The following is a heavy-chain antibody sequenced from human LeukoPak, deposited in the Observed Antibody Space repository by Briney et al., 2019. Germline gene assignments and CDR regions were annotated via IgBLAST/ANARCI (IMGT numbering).Heavy chain of an antibody. CDR1: GGTFSSYA. D-gene: IGHD3-10*01. CDR3: AYSFGSMRYYYYGMDV. J-gene: IGHJ6*02. CDR2: IIPIFGTA. V-gene: IGHV1-69*13. Sequence: GASVKVSCKASGGTFSSYAISWVRQAPGQGLEWMGGIIPIFGTANYAQKFQGRVTITADESTSTAYMELSSLRSEDTAVYYCAYSFGSMRYYYYGMDVWGQGTTVTVSS.